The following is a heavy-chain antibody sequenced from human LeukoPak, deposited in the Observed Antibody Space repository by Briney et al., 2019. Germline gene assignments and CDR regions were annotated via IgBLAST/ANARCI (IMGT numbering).Heavy chain of an antibody. J-gene: IGHJ6*03. V-gene: IGHV1-2*02. D-gene: IGHD1-26*01. CDR3: ARDSIVGATEGYYYYYMDV. CDR1: GYTFTGYY. CDR2: INPNSGGT. Sequence: ASVKVSCKASGYTFTGYYMHWVRQAPGQGLEWMGWINPNSGGTNYAQKFQGRVTMTRDTSISTAYMELSRLRSDDTAVYYCARDSIVGATEGYYYYYMDVWGKGTTVTVSS.